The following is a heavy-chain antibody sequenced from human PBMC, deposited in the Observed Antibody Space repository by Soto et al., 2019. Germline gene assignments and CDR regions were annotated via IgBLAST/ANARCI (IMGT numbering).Heavy chain of an antibody. Sequence: GCSLRLSCAASGFTFNSSAMSWVRQAPGKGLEWVSAISGSGGSTYYADSVKGRFTISRDNSKNTLYLQMNSLRAEDTAVYYCAKDTGYYYDSSGSSYDPWGQGTLVTVSS. CDR3: AKDTGYYYDSSGSSYDP. J-gene: IGHJ5*02. V-gene: IGHV3-23*01. D-gene: IGHD3-22*01. CDR2: ISGSGGST. CDR1: GFTFNSSA.